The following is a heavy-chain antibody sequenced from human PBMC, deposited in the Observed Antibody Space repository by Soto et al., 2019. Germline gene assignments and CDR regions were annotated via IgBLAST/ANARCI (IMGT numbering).Heavy chain of an antibody. D-gene: IGHD1-7*01. Sequence: GGSLRLSCAASGFTFSSYAMSWVRQAPGKGLEWVSAISGSGGSTYYADSVKGRFTISRDNSKNTLYLQMNSLRAEDTAVYYCAKSQLELRRYYYYYMDVWGKGTTVTVSS. CDR1: GFTFSSYA. CDR3: AKSQLELRRYYYYYMDV. V-gene: IGHV3-23*01. J-gene: IGHJ6*03. CDR2: ISGSGGST.